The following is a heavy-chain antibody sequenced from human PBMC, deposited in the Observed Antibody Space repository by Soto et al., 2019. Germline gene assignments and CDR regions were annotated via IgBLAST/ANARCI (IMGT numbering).Heavy chain of an antibody. J-gene: IGHJ6*03. CDR2: IDWDDDK. CDR3: ARSRYCSSTSLVYMDV. Sequence: SGPTLVNPTQTLTLICTCSPFSLSTSGMCVSWIRQPPGKALEWLARIDWDDDKYYSTSLKTRLTISKDTSKNQVVLTMTNMDPVDTATYYCARSRYCSSTSLVYMDVWGKGTTVTVSS. V-gene: IGHV2-70*11. CDR1: PFSLSTSGMC. D-gene: IGHD2-2*01.